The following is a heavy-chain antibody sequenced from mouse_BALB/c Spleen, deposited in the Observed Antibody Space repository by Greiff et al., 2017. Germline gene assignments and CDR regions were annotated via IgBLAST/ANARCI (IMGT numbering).Heavy chain of an antibody. V-gene: IGHV6-6*02. J-gene: IGHJ4*01. CDR2: IRLKSNNYAT. D-gene: IGHD2-3*01. CDR3: TRGYDGYFYAMDY. Sequence: DVQLVESGGGLVQPGGSMKLSCVASGFTFSNYWMNWVRQSPEKGLEWVAEIRLKSNNYATHYAESVKGRFTISRDDSKSSVYLQMNNLRAEDTGIYYCTRGYDGYFYAMDYWGQGTSVTVSS. CDR1: GFTFSNYW.